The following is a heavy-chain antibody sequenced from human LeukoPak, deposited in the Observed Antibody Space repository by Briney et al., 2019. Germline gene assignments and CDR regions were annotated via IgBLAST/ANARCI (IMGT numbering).Heavy chain of an antibody. D-gene: IGHD3-10*01. CDR2: ISSSSSYI. V-gene: IGHV3-21*01. Sequence: KTGGSLRLSCAASGFTFSSYTMNWVRQAPGKGLEWVSSISSSSSYIYYADSVKGRFTISRDNAKNSLHLQMNSLRAEDTAVYYCARKLWFGEPCCYFDYWGQGTLVTVSS. J-gene: IGHJ4*02. CDR1: GFTFSSYT. CDR3: ARKLWFGEPCCYFDY.